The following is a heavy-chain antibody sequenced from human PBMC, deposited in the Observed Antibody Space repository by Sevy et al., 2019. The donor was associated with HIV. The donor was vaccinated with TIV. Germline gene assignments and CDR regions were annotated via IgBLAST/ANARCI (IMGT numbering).Heavy chain of an antibody. CDR1: GFTFSSYS. CDR2: ISSSSTI. J-gene: IGHJ5*02. CDR3: ARDRGYCSGGSCYSNWFDP. D-gene: IGHD2-15*01. Sequence: GGSLRLSCAASGFTFSSYSMNWVRQAPGKGLEWVSYISSSSTIYYADSVKGRFTISRDNAKNSLYLQMNSLRDEDTAVYYCARDRGYCSGGSCYSNWFDPWGQGTLVTVSS. V-gene: IGHV3-48*02.